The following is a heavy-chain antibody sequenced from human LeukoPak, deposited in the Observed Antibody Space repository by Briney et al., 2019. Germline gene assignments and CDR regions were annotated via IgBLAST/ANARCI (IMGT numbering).Heavy chain of an antibody. J-gene: IGHJ6*02. D-gene: IGHD3-10*01. CDR2: ISGSGGST. CDR3: AAEGPHTGGSGSYYGYYGMDV. Sequence: GGSLRLSCAASGFTFSSYAMSWVRQAPGKGLEWVSAISGSGGSTYYADSVKGRFTISRDNSKNTLYLQMNSLRAEDTAVYYCAAEGPHTGGSGSYYGYYGMDVWGQGTTVTVSS. V-gene: IGHV3-23*01. CDR1: GFTFSSYA.